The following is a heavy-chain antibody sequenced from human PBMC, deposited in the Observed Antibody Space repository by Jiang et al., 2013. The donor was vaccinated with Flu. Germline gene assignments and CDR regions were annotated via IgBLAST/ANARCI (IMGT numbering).Heavy chain of an antibody. D-gene: IGHD1-26*01. J-gene: IGHJ4*02. CDR2: INPNSGGT. V-gene: IGHV1-2*06. Sequence: SGAEVKKPGASVKVSCKASGYAFTSYGISWVRQAPGQGLEWMGRINPNSGGTNYAQKFQGRVTMTRDTSISTAYMELSRLRSDDTAVYYCARGGRWELPPDYWGQGTLVTVSS. CDR3: ARGGRWELPPDY. CDR1: GYAFTSYG.